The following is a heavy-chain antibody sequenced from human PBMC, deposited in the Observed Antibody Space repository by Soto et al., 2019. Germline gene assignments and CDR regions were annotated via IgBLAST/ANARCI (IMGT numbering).Heavy chain of an antibody. D-gene: IGHD2-2*01. V-gene: IGHV4-34*01. CDR2: INHSGST. J-gene: IGHJ6*03. CDR3: GGQPTSYYYYMDV. CDR1: GVSFSGYY. Sequence: SETLSLTCAVYGVSFSGYYWSWIRQPPGKGLEWIGEINHSGSTNYNPSLKSRVTISVDTSKNQFSLKLSSVTAADTAVYYCGGQPTSYYYYMDVWGKGTTVTVSS.